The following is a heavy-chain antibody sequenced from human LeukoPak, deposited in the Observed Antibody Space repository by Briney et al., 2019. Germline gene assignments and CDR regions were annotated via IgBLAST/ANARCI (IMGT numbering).Heavy chain of an antibody. CDR2: INHSGST. J-gene: IGHJ4*02. D-gene: IGHD3-3*01. Sequence: MPSETLSLTCAVYGGSFSGYYWSWIRQPPGKGPEWIGEINHSGSTNYNPSLKSRVTISVDTSKNQFSLKLSSVTAADTAVYYCAREGLMGSPRFNIDYWGQGTLVTVSS. CDR1: GGSFSGYY. V-gene: IGHV4-34*01. CDR3: AREGLMGSPRFNIDY.